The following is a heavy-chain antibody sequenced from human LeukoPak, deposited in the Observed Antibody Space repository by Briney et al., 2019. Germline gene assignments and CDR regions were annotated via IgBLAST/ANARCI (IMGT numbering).Heavy chain of an antibody. J-gene: IGHJ4*02. Sequence: GESLKISCKGYGYSFTSYWIGWVRQMPGKSLEWMGNIYPGDSDTRYSPSFQGQVTISGDKSISTAYLEWSSLKASDTGMYYCARTGYSSNWYLDYWGQGALVTVSS. CDR2: IYPGDSDT. CDR1: GYSFTSYW. CDR3: ARTGYSSNWYLDY. D-gene: IGHD6-13*01. V-gene: IGHV5-51*01.